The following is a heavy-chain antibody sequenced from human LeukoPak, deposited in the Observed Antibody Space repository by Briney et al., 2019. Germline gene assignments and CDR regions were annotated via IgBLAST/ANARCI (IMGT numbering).Heavy chain of an antibody. D-gene: IGHD2-2*01. CDR1: GFIFSTYW. CDR3: VRDVAVIGLDY. CDR2: LSTDGTTT. V-gene: IGHV3-74*03. J-gene: IGHJ4*02. Sequence: QPGGSLRLSCAASGFIFSTYWMHWVRQAPGKELAWVARLSTDGTTTTYADSVKGRFTISRGNAKNTLYLQMNSLRAEDTAVYYCVRDVAVIGLDYWGQGTLVTVSS.